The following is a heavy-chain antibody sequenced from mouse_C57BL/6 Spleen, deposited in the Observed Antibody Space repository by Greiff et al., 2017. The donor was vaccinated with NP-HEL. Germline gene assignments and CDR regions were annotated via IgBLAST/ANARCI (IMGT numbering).Heavy chain of an antibody. Sequence: QVQLQQSGAELVKPGASVKLSCKASGYTFTSYWMHWVKQRPGQGLEWIGMIHPNSGSTNYNEKFKSKATLTVDKSSSTAYMQLSSLTSEDSAVYYCARCYYDYDDAMDYWGQGTSVTVSS. CDR1: GYTFTSYW. CDR2: IHPNSGST. CDR3: ARCYYDYDDAMDY. V-gene: IGHV1-64*01. D-gene: IGHD2-4*01. J-gene: IGHJ4*01.